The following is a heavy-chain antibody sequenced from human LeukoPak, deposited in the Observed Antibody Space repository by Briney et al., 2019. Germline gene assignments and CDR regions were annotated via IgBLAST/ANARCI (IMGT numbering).Heavy chain of an antibody. D-gene: IGHD2-2*01. CDR1: GGSISSYY. Sequence: SETLSLTCTVSGGSISSYYWSWIRQPAGKGLEWIGRIYTSGSTNYNPSLKSRVTISVDTSKNQFSLKLSSVRAADTAVYYCARTPSYCSSTSCYDYWGQGTLVTVSS. CDR2: IYTSGST. V-gene: IGHV4-4*07. CDR3: ARTPSYCSSTSCYDY. J-gene: IGHJ4*02.